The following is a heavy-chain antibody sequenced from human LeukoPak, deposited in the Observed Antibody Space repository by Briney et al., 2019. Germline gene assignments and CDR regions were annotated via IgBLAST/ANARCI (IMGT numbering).Heavy chain of an antibody. CDR3: ARGLHNRAAAYYYYYMDV. J-gene: IGHJ6*03. D-gene: IGHD6-13*01. CDR2: MNPNSGNT. Sequence: GASVKVSCKASGYTFTSYDINWVRQATGQGLEWMGWMNPNSGNTGYAQKFQGRVTITRNTSISTAYMELSSLRSEDTAVYYCARGLHNRAAAYYYYYMDVWGKGTTVTVSS. CDR1: GYTFTSYD. V-gene: IGHV1-8*03.